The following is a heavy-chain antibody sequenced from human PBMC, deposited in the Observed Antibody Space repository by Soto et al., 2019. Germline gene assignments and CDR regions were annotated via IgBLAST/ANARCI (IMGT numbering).Heavy chain of an antibody. Sequence: ETLSLTCTVSGGSITSYYWTWIRQPPGKGLEWIGYVYNSGSTNYNPSLKSRVTISEDTSKSQFSLKVNSMTAADTAVYYCARYRREAVAGYTLDNWGQGILVTVSS. CDR2: VYNSGST. D-gene: IGHD6-13*01. J-gene: IGHJ4*02. CDR3: ARYRREAVAGYTLDN. V-gene: IGHV4-59*01. CDR1: GGSITSYY.